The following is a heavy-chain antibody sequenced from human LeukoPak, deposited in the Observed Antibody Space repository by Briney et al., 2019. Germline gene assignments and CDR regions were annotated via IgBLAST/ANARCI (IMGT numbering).Heavy chain of an antibody. CDR2: IKEDGSEK. J-gene: IGHJ5*02. CDR1: GFTFSGYW. Sequence: GGSLRLSCAASGFTFSGYWMSWVGQAPGKGLEWVANIKEDGSEKYYVDSVKGRFTISRDNAKNSLYLQMNSLRVEDTAVYYCAGQGPRFDPWGQGTLVTVSS. V-gene: IGHV3-7*01. CDR3: AGQGPRFDP.